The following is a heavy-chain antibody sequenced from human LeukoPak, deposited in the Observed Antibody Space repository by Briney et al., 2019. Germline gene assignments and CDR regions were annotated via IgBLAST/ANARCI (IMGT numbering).Heavy chain of an antibody. Sequence: SETLSLTCTVSGGSISSYYWSWIRQPPGKGLEWIGYIYTSGSTNYNPSLKSRDTISVDTSKNQFSLKLSSVTAADTAVYYCARHVADILNGFDPWGQGTLVTVSS. CDR3: ARHVADILNGFDP. CDR1: GGSISSYY. D-gene: IGHD3-9*01. CDR2: IYTSGST. J-gene: IGHJ5*02. V-gene: IGHV4-4*09.